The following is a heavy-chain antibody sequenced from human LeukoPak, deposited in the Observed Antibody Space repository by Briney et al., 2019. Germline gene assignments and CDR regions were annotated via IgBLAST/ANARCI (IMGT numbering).Heavy chain of an antibody. CDR3: ARGRGSSAKDY. J-gene: IGHJ4*02. D-gene: IGHD2-15*01. CDR1: GFTFSHYA. CDR2: IITNGRST. V-gene: IGHV3-64*01. Sequence: GGSLSLSRAPSGFTFSHYAMQWVRQATGKGPEYVSAIITNGRSTYYAISVKGRFTISKDNSKNTLYLQRGSLTTEDMAVYYCARGRGSSAKDYWGQGTLVTVSS.